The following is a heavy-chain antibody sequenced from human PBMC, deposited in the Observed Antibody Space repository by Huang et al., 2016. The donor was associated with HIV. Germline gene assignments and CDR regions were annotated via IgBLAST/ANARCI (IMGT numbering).Heavy chain of an antibody. CDR1: GFTFSSYW. CDR2: IKQDGSEK. V-gene: IGHV3-7*01. J-gene: IGHJ6*02. CDR3: ARSYDFWSSYYPPVQYYYYGMDV. D-gene: IGHD3-3*01. Sequence: EVQLAASGGGLVQPGGSLSLACAASGFTFSSYWMSWVREAPGKGVEWVASIKQDGSEKYYVDSGKGRYTSSRDNAKNSLSRQMNSLRAEDTAVYYCARSYDFWSSYYPPVQYYYYGMDVWGQGTTVTVSS.